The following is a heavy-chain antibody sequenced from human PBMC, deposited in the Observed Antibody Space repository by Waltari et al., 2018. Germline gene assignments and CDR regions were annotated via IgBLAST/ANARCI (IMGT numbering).Heavy chain of an antibody. D-gene: IGHD3-10*01. J-gene: IGHJ6*02. CDR2: IIPIFGTA. CDR3: ARGTMVGDYYYYYGMDV. Sequence: QVQLVQSGAEVKKPGSSVKVSCKASGGTFSSYAISWVRQAPGQGLEWMGGIIPIFGTANYAQKFQCRVTITTDESTSTAYMELSSLRSEDTAVYYCARGTMVGDYYYYYGMDVWGQGTTVTVSS. V-gene: IGHV1-69*05. CDR1: GGTFSSYA.